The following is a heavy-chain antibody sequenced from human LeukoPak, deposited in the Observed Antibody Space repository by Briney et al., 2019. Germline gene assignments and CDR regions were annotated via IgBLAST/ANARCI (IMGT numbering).Heavy chain of an antibody. V-gene: IGHV4-59*01. CDR1: GLSISSYY. Sequence: KASETLSLTCTVSGLSISSYYWSWLRQPPGKGLEWIGYIYDSGSTNYNPSLKRRVTISEDTSKTQFSLNLRSVTAADTAVYYCARVVGRYCSSTSCYIDYWGKGTLVTVSS. CDR2: IYDSGST. D-gene: IGHD2-2*01. CDR3: ARVVGRYCSSTSCYIDY. J-gene: IGHJ4*02.